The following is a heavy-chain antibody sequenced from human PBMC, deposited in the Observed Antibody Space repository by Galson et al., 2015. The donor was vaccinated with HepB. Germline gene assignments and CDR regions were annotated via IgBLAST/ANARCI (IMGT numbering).Heavy chain of an antibody. J-gene: IGHJ4*02. CDR2: INAGNGNT. CDR1: GYTFTSYA. V-gene: IGHV1-3*01. D-gene: IGHD1-1*01. CDR3: ARAVQLERSGPGRYFDY. Sequence: SVKVSCKASGYTFTSYAMHWVRQAPGQRLEWMGWINAGNGNTKYSQKFQGRVTITRDTSASTAYMELSSLRSEDTAVYYCARAVQLERSGPGRYFDYWGQGTLVTVSS.